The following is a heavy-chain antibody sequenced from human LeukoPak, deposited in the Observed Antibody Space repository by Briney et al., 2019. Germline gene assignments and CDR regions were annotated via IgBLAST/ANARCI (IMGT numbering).Heavy chain of an antibody. CDR1: GFTFGAYW. Sequence: GGSLRLSCAASGFTFGAYWMSWVRQAPERGLEWVANINPDGSIKYHVDSIKGRFTISRDNAKNSVYLQMNSLRAGDTAVYYCASGFLQWHHWGQGTLVTVSS. V-gene: IGHV3-7*01. CDR3: ASGFLQWHH. D-gene: IGHD3-3*01. CDR2: INPDGSIK. J-gene: IGHJ5*02.